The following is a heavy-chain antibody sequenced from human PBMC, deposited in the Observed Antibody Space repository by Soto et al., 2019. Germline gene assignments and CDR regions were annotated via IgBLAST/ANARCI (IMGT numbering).Heavy chain of an antibody. CDR3: AKDHRERTSLNAY. CDR1: AGSIRSSSYF. J-gene: IGHJ1*01. CDR2: FYNSGST. V-gene: IGHV4-39*07. Sequence: SETLPVTCTVSAGSIRSSSYFWFWIRQPPGKGLEWIGSFYNSGSTSYNPSLKSRVTISVDTSKNQVSLSLNSVTAADTAVYYWAKDHRERTSLNAYRGQRT.